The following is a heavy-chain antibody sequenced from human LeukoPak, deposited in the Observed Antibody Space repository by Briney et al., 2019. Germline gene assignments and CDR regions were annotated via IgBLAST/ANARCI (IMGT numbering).Heavy chain of an antibody. Sequence: PGGSLRLSCVGSGFTFRSRAMSWVRQAPGKGLGWVSAIRDSGSSTHYADSVKGRFTISRDNSKNTLYLQLSSLRPDDTAVYYCAKGAPSSASIFDFWGPGTLVTVYS. V-gene: IGHV3-23*01. J-gene: IGHJ4*02. CDR1: GFTFRSRA. D-gene: IGHD6-19*01. CDR2: IRDSGSST. CDR3: AKGAPSSASIFDF.